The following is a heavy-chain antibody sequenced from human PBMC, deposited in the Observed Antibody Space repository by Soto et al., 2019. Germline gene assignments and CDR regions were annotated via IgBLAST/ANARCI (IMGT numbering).Heavy chain of an antibody. CDR1: GGSISSSSSFY. CDR2: IYSSGST. Sequence: LQLQESGPGLVKPSETLSLTCTVSGGSISSSSSFYWGWVRQPPGEGLEWIAAIYSSGSTYYNSPLKSRVTISVGTSNHPFSLKVNSVTAADTAIYYCMAYRHGWQEGGGGYWGQGILVTVSS. V-gene: IGHV4-39*02. J-gene: IGHJ4*02. CDR3: MAYRHGWQEGGGGY. D-gene: IGHD6-19*01.